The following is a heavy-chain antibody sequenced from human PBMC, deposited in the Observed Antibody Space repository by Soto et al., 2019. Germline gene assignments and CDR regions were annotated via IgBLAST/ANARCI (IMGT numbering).Heavy chain of an antibody. J-gene: IGHJ6*02. D-gene: IGHD2-2*01. CDR1: GFTFSDYG. CDR2: ISYDGTIT. CDR3: ATTRVGPCSSSICFSGIFDGMDV. Sequence: GGSLRLSCAASGFTFSDYGMHWVRQAPGKGLEWVAVISYDGTITYYADSVKGRFTISRDNSKNTLYLQMNSLRTEDTAVYYCATTRVGPCSSSICFSGIFDGMDVWGQGTTVTVSS. V-gene: IGHV3-30-3*01.